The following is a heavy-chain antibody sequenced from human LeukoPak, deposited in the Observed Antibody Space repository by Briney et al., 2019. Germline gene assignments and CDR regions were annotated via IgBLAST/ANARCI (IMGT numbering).Heavy chain of an antibody. J-gene: IGHJ4*02. CDR2: IYHSGST. CDR1: GGSISSSSYY. CDR3: ARDAPLYDYGDYSDY. V-gene: IGHV4-39*07. Sequence: SETLSLTCTVSGGSISSSSYYWGWIRQPPGKGLEWIGSIYHSGSTYYNPSLKSRVTISVDTSKNQFSLKLSSVTAADTAVYYCARDAPLYDYGDYSDYWGQGTLVTVSS. D-gene: IGHD4-17*01.